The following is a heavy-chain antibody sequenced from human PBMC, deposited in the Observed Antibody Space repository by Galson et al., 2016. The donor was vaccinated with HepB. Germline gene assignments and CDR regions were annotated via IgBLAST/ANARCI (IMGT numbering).Heavy chain of an antibody. J-gene: IGHJ2*01. CDR2: IIPSFGTP. D-gene: IGHD1-1*01. V-gene: IGHV1-69*13. Sequence: SVKVSCKASGGSFSRNAISWVRQAPGQGLEWMGGIIPSFGTPTYAQKFQGRFTISASEFTSTGYMELNSLRSEDTAVYYCARGLGKFWYFDLWGRGTLVTVSS. CDR3: ARGLGKFWYFDL. CDR1: GGSFSRNA.